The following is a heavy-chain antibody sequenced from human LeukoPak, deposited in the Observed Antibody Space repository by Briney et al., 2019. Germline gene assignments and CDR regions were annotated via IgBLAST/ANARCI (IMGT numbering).Heavy chain of an antibody. Sequence: ASVKVSCKASGGTFSSYAISWVRQAPGQGLEWMGRIIPIFGIANYAQKFQGRVTITADKSTSTAYMELSSLRPEDTAVYYCARDNFGVVDYWGQGTLVTVSS. J-gene: IGHJ4*02. CDR2: IIPIFGIA. CDR1: GGTFSSYA. D-gene: IGHD3-3*01. V-gene: IGHV1-69*04. CDR3: ARDNFGVVDY.